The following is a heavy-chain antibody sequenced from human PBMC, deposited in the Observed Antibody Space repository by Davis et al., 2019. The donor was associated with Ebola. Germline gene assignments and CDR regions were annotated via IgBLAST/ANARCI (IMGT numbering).Heavy chain of an antibody. CDR1: GGSFSDYF. V-gene: IGHV4-34*01. J-gene: IGHJ4*02. D-gene: IGHD6-19*01. CDR3: ARGIEYSSPFYFDY. Sequence: MPSETLSLTCAVYGGSFSDYFWSWIRQPPEKGLEWIGEISHHNGYTNYNPSLRGRVIMSLDTVKKQFSLELTSLTAADTAVYYCARGIEYSSPFYFDYWGQGTLVTVSS. CDR2: ISHHNGYT.